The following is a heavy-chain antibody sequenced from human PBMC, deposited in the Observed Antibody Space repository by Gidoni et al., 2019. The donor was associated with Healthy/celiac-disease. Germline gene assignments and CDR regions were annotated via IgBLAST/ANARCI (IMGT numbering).Heavy chain of an antibody. J-gene: IGHJ6*02. CDR2: IYYSWST. CDR3: ARQTVPAAIRNYYYGMDV. Sequence: SSSYYWGWIRQPPGKGLEWIGSIYYSWSTYYNPSLKSRVTISVDTSKNQFSLKLSSVTAADTAVYYCARQTVPAAIRNYYYGMDVWGQGTTVTVSS. CDR1: SSSYY. D-gene: IGHD2-2*01. V-gene: IGHV4-39*01.